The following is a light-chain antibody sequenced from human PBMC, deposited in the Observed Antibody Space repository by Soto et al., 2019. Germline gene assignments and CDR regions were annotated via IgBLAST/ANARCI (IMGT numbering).Light chain of an antibody. J-gene: IGKJ2*02. Sequence: DIQMTQSPSSLSASVGDRVTITCRASQSISSYLNWYQLKPGKAPKLLSYAASSLQSGVPSKFSGSGSGTDFTLTISSLEAEDFGTYYCQQGYSSHRTFGQGTKLEIK. CDR3: QQGYSSHRT. CDR1: QSISSY. CDR2: AAS. V-gene: IGKV1-39*01.